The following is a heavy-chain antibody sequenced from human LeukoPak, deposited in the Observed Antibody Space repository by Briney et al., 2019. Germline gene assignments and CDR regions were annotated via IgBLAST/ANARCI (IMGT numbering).Heavy chain of an antibody. J-gene: IGHJ6*02. CDR3: ARVPVTTSSPDYYYYYGMDV. CDR2: IYYSGST. Sequence: PSETLSPTCTVSGGSISSGGYYWSWIRQHPGKGLEWIGYIYYSGSTYYNPSLKSRVTISVDTSKNQFSLKLSSVTAADTAVYYCARVPVTTSSPDYYYYYGMDVWGQGTTVTVSS. D-gene: IGHD4-11*01. V-gene: IGHV4-31*03. CDR1: GGSISSGGYY.